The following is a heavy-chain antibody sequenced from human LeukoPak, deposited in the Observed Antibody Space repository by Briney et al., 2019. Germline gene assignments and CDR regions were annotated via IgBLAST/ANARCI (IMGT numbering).Heavy chain of an antibody. Sequence: PSETLSLTCTVSGGSISSYYWSWIRQPPGKGLEWIGYIYYSGSTNYNPSLKSRVTISVDTSKNQFSLKLSSVTAADTAAYYCARLWDYYDSSGYSGLFDYWGQGTLATVSS. CDR3: ARLWDYYDSSGYSGLFDY. CDR1: GGSISSYY. D-gene: IGHD3-22*01. J-gene: IGHJ4*02. CDR2: IYYSGST. V-gene: IGHV4-59*08.